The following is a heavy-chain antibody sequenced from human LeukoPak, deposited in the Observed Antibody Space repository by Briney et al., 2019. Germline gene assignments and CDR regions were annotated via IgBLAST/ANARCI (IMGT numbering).Heavy chain of an antibody. Sequence: SVKVSCKASGGTFSSYAISWVRQAPGQWLEWMGGIIPIFGTANYAQKFQGRVTITADESTSTAYMELSSLRSEDTAVYYCARASSRDGYNSLYWFDPWGQGTLVTVSS. V-gene: IGHV1-69*13. CDR3: ARASSRDGYNSLYWFDP. CDR1: GGTFSSYA. CDR2: IIPIFGTA. D-gene: IGHD5-24*01. J-gene: IGHJ5*02.